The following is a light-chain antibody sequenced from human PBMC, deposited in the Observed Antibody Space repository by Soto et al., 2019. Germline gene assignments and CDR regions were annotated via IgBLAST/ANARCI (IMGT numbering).Light chain of an antibody. CDR1: QSISSW. CDR2: DAS. Sequence: DIQMTQSPSTLSASVGDRVTITCRASQSISSWLAWYQQKPGKAPKLLIYDASSLESGVPSRFSGSGSGTEFTLTISSLQPDDFSTYYCQQYNSYLFGQGTRLEIK. J-gene: IGKJ5*01. CDR3: QQYNSYL. V-gene: IGKV1-5*01.